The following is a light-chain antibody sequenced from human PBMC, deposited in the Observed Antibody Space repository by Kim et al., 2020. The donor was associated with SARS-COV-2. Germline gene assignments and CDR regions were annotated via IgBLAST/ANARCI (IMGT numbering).Light chain of an antibody. CDR1: RSVNSDY. CDR2: GAS. Sequence: SLSPGDMAPLSCRASRSVNSDYLAWYQQRPGLAPRLLIYGASRRATGIPDRFSGSGSGSDFTLTISGVEPEDFAVYYCQHYGASPFGGGTKVDIK. V-gene: IGKV3-20*01. J-gene: IGKJ4*01. CDR3: QHYGASP.